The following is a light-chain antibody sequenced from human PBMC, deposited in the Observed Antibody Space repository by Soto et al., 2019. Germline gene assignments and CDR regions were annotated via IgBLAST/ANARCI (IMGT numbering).Light chain of an antibody. CDR1: SSDVGSYKL. CDR2: EGS. V-gene: IGLV2-23*01. Sequence: QSALTQPASVSGSPGQSITISCTGTSSDVGSYKLVSWYQQHPGKAPKLMIYEGSKRPSGVSNRVSGSKSGNTASRTISGLQAEDEADYYCCSYAGSSTYVFGTGTKLTVL. CDR3: CSYAGSSTYV. J-gene: IGLJ1*01.